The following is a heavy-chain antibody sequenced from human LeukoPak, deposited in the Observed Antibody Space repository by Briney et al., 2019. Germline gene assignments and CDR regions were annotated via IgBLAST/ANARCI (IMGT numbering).Heavy chain of an antibody. Sequence: GRSLRLSCAASGFTFSSYAMHWVRQAPGKGLEWVAVISYGGSNKYYADSVKGRFTISRDNSKNTLYLQMNSLGAEDTAVYYCARDCPPLRVMVYAAGNYFDYWGQGTLVTVSS. D-gene: IGHD2-8*01. V-gene: IGHV3-30-3*01. CDR3: ARDCPPLRVMVYAAGNYFDY. CDR2: ISYGGSNK. J-gene: IGHJ4*02. CDR1: GFTFSSYA.